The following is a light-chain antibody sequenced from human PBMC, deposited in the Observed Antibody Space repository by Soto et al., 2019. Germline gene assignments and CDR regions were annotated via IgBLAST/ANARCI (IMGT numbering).Light chain of an antibody. V-gene: IGLV2-23*01. CDR3: CSSAPESTYV. CDR1: SSDVGAYNS. Sequence: SVLAQPASVSGSPGQSVTISCTGTSSDVGAYNSVSWYQQHPDKAPQLMIYKGTQRPSGVSNRFSGSTSGNAASLTISGLQAGDEADYFCCSSAPESTYVFGTGTKFTVL. CDR2: KGT. J-gene: IGLJ1*01.